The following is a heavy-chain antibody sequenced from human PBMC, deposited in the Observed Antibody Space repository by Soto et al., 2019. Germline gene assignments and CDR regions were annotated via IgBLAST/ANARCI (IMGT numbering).Heavy chain of an antibody. D-gene: IGHD2-15*01. CDR3: ARGLRWHPIDY. Sequence: SETLSLTCAVYGGSFSGYYWSWIRQPPGKGLEWIGEINHSGSTNYNPSLKSRVTISVDTSKNQFSLKLSSVTAADTAVYYCARGLRWHPIDYWGQGTLVTVSS. J-gene: IGHJ4*02. CDR2: INHSGST. CDR1: GGSFSGYY. V-gene: IGHV4-34*01.